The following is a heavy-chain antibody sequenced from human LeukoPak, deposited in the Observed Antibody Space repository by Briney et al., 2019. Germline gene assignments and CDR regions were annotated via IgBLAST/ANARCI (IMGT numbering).Heavy chain of an antibody. Sequence: GGSLRLSCAAAGFTFSSYAMHWVRQAPGKGLEWVAVISYDGSNKYYADSVKGRFTISRDNSKKPLYLQMNSLRAEDTAVYYCARAPSSSWYEGYFDLWGRGTLVTVSS. CDR1: GFTFSSYA. J-gene: IGHJ2*01. V-gene: IGHV3-30-3*01. CDR3: ARAPSSSWYEGYFDL. CDR2: ISYDGSNK. D-gene: IGHD6-13*01.